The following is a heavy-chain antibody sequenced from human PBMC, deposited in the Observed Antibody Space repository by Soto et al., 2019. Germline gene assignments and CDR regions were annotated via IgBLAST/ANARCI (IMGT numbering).Heavy chain of an antibody. J-gene: IGHJ4*02. V-gene: IGHV3-30*18. CDR2: ISYDGSNK. Sequence: SLRLSCAASGFTFSSYGMHWVRQAPGKGLEWVAVISYDGSNKYYADSVKGRFTISRDNSKNTLYLQMNSLRAEDTAVYYCAKEVGVYYGSAQGGNGPFDYWGQGTLVTVSS. CDR1: GFTFSSYG. D-gene: IGHD3-10*01. CDR3: AKEVGVYYGSAQGGNGPFDY.